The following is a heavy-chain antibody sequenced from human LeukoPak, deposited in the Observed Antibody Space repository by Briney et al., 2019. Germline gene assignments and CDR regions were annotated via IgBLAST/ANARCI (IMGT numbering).Heavy chain of an antibody. D-gene: IGHD2-15*01. V-gene: IGHV1-69*05. J-gene: IGHJ4*02. CDR3: ATTPLGYCSGGRCYSFDY. CDR1: GGTFSSYA. Sequence: SVKVSCKASGGTFSSYAISWVRQAPGQGLEWMGRIIPIFGTANYAQKSQGRVTITTDESTSTAYMELSSLRSEDTAVYYCATTPLGYCSGGRCYSFDYWGQGTLVTVSS. CDR2: IIPIFGTA.